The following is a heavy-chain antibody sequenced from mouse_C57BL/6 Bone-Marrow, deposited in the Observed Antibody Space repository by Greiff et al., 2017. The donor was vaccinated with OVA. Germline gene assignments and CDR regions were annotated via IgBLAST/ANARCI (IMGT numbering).Heavy chain of an antibody. Sequence: VKLLESGAELARPGASVKLSCKASGYTFTSYGISWVKQRTGQGLEWIGEILPGSGSTNYNEKFEGKATFTADTSSNTAYMQLSSLTTEDSAIYYCARTYYLAWFAYWGQGTLVTVSA. CDR3: ARTYYLAWFAY. J-gene: IGHJ3*01. D-gene: IGHD2-10*01. V-gene: IGHV1-81*01. CDR2: ILPGSGST. CDR1: GYTFTSYG.